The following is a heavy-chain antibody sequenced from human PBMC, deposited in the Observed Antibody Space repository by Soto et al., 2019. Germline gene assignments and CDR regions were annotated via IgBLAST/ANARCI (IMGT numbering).Heavy chain of an antibody. V-gene: IGHV4-59*08. CDR3: ARRYSSGRFDP. J-gene: IGHJ5*02. Sequence: QVQLQESGPGLVKPSETLSLTCSVSGGSISTNYWSWIRQAPGKGLEWIGYIYYSGSTNYNPSLKSRVTISVDTSKNQFSLKLSSVTAEDTAVYYCARRYSSGRFDPWGQGTLVTVSS. CDR1: GGSISTNY. D-gene: IGHD6-19*01. CDR2: IYYSGST.